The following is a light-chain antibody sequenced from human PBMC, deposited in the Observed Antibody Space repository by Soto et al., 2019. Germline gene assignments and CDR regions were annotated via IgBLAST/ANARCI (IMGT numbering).Light chain of an antibody. J-gene: IGKJ1*01. CDR2: GAS. CDR3: QQYHTSRT. V-gene: IGKV3-20*01. CDR1: QSVSSDY. Sequence: EIVLTQSPSTLSLSPWEGATLSCRASQSVSSDYLAWYQKKPGQAPRLLIYGASSRATGIPDRFSGSGSGTDFTLTISRLEPEDSAVYYCQQYHTSRTFXQGTKVDIK.